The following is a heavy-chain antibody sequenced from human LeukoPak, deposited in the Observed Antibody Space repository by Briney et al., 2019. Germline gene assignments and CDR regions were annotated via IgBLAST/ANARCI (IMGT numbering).Heavy chain of an antibody. J-gene: IGHJ3*02. D-gene: IGHD3-10*01. V-gene: IGHV3-30*04. CDR2: VSKDGITK. Sequence: GGSLRLSCVASGFTFSTYAIHWVRQAPGKGLEWVAVVSKDGITKYYADSVKGRFTISRDNSKNTLYLQMNSLRAEDTSVYYCARGIQPPKYYGSGSDTFDIWGQGTMVTVSS. CDR1: GFTFSTYA. CDR3: ARGIQPPKYYGSGSDTFDI.